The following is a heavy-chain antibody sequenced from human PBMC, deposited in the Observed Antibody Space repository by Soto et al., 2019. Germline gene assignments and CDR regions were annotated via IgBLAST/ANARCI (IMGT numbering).Heavy chain of an antibody. V-gene: IGHV4-59*01. J-gene: IGHJ4*02. CDR3: ARNFYDFWSGFSRPYYLDY. Sequence: SETLSLTCTVSVGSISSYYWSWIRQPPGKGLEWIGYIYYSGSTNYNPSLKSRVTISVDTSKNQFSLKLSSVTAADTAVYYCARNFYDFWSGFSRPYYLDYWGQGTLATVS. D-gene: IGHD3-3*01. CDR2: IYYSGST. CDR1: VGSISSYY.